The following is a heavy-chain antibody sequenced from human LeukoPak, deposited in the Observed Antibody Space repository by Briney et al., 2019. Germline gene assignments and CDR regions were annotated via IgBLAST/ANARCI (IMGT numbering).Heavy chain of an antibody. V-gene: IGHV3-21*01. J-gene: IGHJ4*02. CDR3: ARDFLSVDTASQDY. Sequence: GGTLRLSCAASGFTFSSYSMNWVRQAPGKGLEWVSSISSSSSYIYYADSVKGRFTISRDNAKNSLYLQMNSLRAEGTAVYYCARDFLSVDTASQDYWGQGTLVTVSS. D-gene: IGHD5-18*01. CDR2: ISSSSSYI. CDR1: GFTFSSYS.